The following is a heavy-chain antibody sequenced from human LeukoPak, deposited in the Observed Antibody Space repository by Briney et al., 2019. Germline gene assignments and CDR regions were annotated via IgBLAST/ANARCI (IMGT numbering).Heavy chain of an antibody. Sequence: PGGSLRLSCAASGFTFSGYCMHWVRQAPGKGLVWVSRINSDGSSTSYADSVKGRFTISRDNPKNTLYLQMNSLRAEDTAVYYCAREAVAGYWYFDLWGRGTLVTVSS. CDR1: GFTFSGYC. J-gene: IGHJ2*01. CDR2: INSDGSST. D-gene: IGHD6-19*01. V-gene: IGHV3-74*01. CDR3: AREAVAGYWYFDL.